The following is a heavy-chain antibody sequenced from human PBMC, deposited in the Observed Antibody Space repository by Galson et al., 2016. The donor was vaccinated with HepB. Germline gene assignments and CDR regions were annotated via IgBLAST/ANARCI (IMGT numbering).Heavy chain of an antibody. CDR2: VFYTGTT. V-gene: IGHV4-39*01. Sequence: RQPPGKGLEWIGSVFYTGTTYYNPSLQSRVTISVDTSNNQFALKLSSVTAADTAVYSCARQQRAGLVNFWGQGTMVTVSS. CDR3: ARQQRAGLVNF. D-gene: IGHD3/OR15-3a*01. J-gene: IGHJ3*01.